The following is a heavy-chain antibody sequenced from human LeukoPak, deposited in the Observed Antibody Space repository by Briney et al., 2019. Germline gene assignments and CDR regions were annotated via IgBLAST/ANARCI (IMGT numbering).Heavy chain of an antibody. Sequence: ASVKVSCKASGYTFTGYYMHWVRQAPGQGLEWMGRIIPILGIANYAQKFQGRVTITADKSTSTAYMELSSLRSEDTAVYYCARDPGYYDIVNWFDPWGQGTLVTVSS. CDR1: GYTFTGYY. V-gene: IGHV1-69*04. CDR3: ARDPGYYDIVNWFDP. CDR2: IIPILGIA. J-gene: IGHJ5*02. D-gene: IGHD3-9*01.